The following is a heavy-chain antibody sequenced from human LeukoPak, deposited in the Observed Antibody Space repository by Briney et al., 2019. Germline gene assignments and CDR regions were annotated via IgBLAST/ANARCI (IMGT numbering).Heavy chain of an antibody. CDR3: ARSWGGSYYFDAFDI. CDR2: IYHSGST. D-gene: IGHD1-26*01. J-gene: IGHJ3*02. CDR1: GYSISSGYY. V-gene: IGHV4-38-2*02. Sequence: SETLSLTCTVSGYSISSGYYWGWIRQPPGKGLEWIGSIYHSGSTYYNPSLKSRDTISVDTSKNQFSLKLSSVTAADTAVYYCARSWGGSYYFDAFDIWGQGTMVTVSS.